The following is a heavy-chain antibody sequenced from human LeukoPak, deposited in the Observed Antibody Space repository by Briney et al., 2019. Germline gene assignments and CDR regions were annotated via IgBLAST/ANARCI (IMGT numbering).Heavy chain of an antibody. CDR1: GFTFSSYG. V-gene: IGHV3-33*06. D-gene: IGHD3-10*01. J-gene: IGHJ5*02. Sequence: GRSLRLSCAASGFTFSSYGMHWVRQAPGKGLEWVAVIWYDGSNKYYADSVKGRFTISRDNSKNTLYLQMNSLRAEDTAVYYCAKDLVLLSFGEFEFDPWGQGTLVTVSS. CDR3: AKDLVLLSFGEFEFDP. CDR2: IWYDGSNK.